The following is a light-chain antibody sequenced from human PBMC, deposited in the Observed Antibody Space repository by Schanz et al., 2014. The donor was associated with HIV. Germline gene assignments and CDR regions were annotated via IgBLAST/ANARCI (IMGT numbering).Light chain of an antibody. J-gene: IGLJ3*02. Sequence: QSVLTQPPSASGTPGQRVTMSCSASSSNIATNAVNWYQQLPGTAPKLLIYNTYHRPSGVPDRFSGSGSGTSASLAITGLRSEDEADYYCAAWDGSLNVWVFRGGTKLTVL. CDR3: AAWDGSLNVWV. CDR1: SSNIATNA. CDR2: NTY. V-gene: IGLV1-44*01.